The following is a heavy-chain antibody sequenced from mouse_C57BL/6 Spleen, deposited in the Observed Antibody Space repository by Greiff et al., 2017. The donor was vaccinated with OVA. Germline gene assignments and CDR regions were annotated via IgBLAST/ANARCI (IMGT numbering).Heavy chain of an antibody. J-gene: IGHJ2*01. D-gene: IGHD1-1*01. CDR1: GFSLTSYG. CDR3: ARNYYGTSDY. CDR2: IWSGGST. V-gene: IGHV2-2*01. Sequence: VQLQQSGPGLVQPSQSLSITCTVSGFSLTSYGVHWVRQSPGKGLEWLGVIWSGGSTDYYAAFISRLSISKNKSKRQVLFKTNNLQADDTAIDYCARNYYGTSDYWGQGTTLTVSS.